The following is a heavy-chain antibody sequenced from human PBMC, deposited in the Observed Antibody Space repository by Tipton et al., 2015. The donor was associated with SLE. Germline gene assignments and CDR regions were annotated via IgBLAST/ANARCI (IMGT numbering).Heavy chain of an antibody. CDR1: GFTFDDYA. V-gene: IGHV3-9*01. J-gene: IGHJ4*02. Sequence: SLRLSCAASGFTFDDYAMHWVRQAPGKGLEWVSGISWNSGSIGYADSVKGRFTISRDNAKNSLYLQMNSLRAEDTALYYCAKDRGNFGDLCYRGPGTLV. D-gene: IGHD3-10*01. CDR2: ISWNSGSI. CDR3: AKDRGNFGDLCY.